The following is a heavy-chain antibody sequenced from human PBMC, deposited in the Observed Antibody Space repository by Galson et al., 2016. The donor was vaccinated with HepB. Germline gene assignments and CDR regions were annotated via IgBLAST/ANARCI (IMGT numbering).Heavy chain of an antibody. CDR2: IKQDGSQK. D-gene: IGHD6-6*01. V-gene: IGHV3-7*04. Sequence: SLRLSCAASGFTSSTYWVNWVRQAPGKGLEWVASIKQDGSQKFSVDSVKGRFTISRDNAKNFLFLQMSGLGAEDTAVYYCVRGGAARPDYWGQGILVTVSS. CDR1: GFTSSTYW. J-gene: IGHJ4*02. CDR3: VRGGAARPDY.